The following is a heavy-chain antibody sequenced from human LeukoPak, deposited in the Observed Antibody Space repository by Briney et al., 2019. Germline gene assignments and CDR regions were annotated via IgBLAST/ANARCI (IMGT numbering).Heavy chain of an antibody. CDR3: ARGGLAARGDY. V-gene: IGHV3-74*01. J-gene: IGHJ4*02. Sequence: GGSLRLSCAASGFTFSSYWMHWVRQAPGKGLVWVSRINSDGSSTSYADTVKGRFTISRDNAKNTLYLQMNSLRAEDTAVYYCARGGLAARGDYWGQGTLVTVSS. CDR2: INSDGSST. CDR1: GFTFSSYW. D-gene: IGHD6-6*01.